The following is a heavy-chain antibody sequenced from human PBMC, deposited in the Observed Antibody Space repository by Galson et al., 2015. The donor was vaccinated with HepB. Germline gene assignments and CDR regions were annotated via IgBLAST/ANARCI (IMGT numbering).Heavy chain of an antibody. D-gene: IGHD6-19*01. J-gene: IGHJ5*02. CDR1: GFTVSSNY. V-gene: IGHV3-9*01. CDR3: AKDFGSGWYRNWFDP. CDR2: ISWNSGSI. Sequence: SLRLSCAASGFTVSSNYMSWVRQAPGKGLEWVSGISWNSGSIGYADSVKGRFTISRDNAKNSLYLQMNSLRAEDTALYYCAKDFGSGWYRNWFDPWGQGTLVTVSS.